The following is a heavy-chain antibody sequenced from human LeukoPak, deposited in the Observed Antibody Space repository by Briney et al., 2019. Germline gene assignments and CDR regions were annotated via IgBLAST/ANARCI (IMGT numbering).Heavy chain of an antibody. CDR2: IYYSGST. Sequence: SETLSLTCTVSGGSISSYYWSWIRQPPGKGLEWIGYIYYSGSTNYNPSLKSRVTISVDTSKNQFPLKLSSVTAADTAVYYCAREAAAGYNWFDPWGQGTLVTVSS. CDR1: GGSISSYY. J-gene: IGHJ5*02. D-gene: IGHD6-13*01. V-gene: IGHV4-59*01. CDR3: AREAAAGYNWFDP.